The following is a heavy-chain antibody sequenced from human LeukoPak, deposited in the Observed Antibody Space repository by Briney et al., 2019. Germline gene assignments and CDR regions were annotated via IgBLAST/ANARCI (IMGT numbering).Heavy chain of an antibody. V-gene: IGHV1-46*01. CDR3: ARGTPTITMIVVVPLGY. J-gene: IGHJ4*02. Sequence: ASVKVSCKASGYTFTSYYMHWVRQAPGQGLEWMGVINPSGGSTSYAQKFQGRVTMTRDTSTSTVYMELSSLRSEDTAVYYCARGTPTITMIVVVPLGYWGQGTLVTVSS. CDR2: INPSGGST. D-gene: IGHD3-22*01. CDR1: GYTFTSYY.